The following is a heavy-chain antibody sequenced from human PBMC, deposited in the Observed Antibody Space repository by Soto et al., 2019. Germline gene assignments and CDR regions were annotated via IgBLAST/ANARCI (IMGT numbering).Heavy chain of an antibody. CDR3: AKATNFGMGPDYSYYYGMDV. CDR1: GFTFSSYA. Sequence: GGSLRLSCAASGFTFSSYAMTWVRQAPGKGLEWVSSVIGSGDSTYYADSVKGRFTISGDTSKRTLYLQMTSLRGEDTAVYYCAKATNFGMGPDYSYYYGMDVWGQGTTVTVSS. J-gene: IGHJ6*02. D-gene: IGHD3-3*01. V-gene: IGHV3-23*01. CDR2: VIGSGDST.